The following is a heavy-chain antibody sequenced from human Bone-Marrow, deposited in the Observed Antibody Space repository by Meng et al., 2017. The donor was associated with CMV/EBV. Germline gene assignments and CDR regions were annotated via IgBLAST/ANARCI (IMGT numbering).Heavy chain of an antibody. V-gene: IGHV4-59*01. CDR1: GGSISSYY. CDR2: IYYSGST. J-gene: IGHJ6*02. Sequence: SETLSLTCTVSGGSISSYYWSWIRQPPGKGLEWIGYIYYSGSTNYNPSLKSRVTISVDTSKNQFSLKLSSVTAADTAVYYCARAGVPAANPLYGMDVWGQGTTVTVSS. D-gene: IGHD2-2*01. CDR3: ARAGVPAANPLYGMDV.